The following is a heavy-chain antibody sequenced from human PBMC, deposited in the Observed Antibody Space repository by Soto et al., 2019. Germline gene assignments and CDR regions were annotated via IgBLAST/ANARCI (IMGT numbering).Heavy chain of an antibody. V-gene: IGHV3-23*01. Sequence: GGSLRLSCAVSGFTFISYAMTWVRQAPGKGLEWVSGIDGSGGRTYYTDSVKGRFTISRDNSKNTLYLQMNVLRAEDTAVYYCARDLSGSRDYWGQGTLVTVSS. CDR3: ARDLSGSRDY. CDR1: GFTFISYA. CDR2: IDGSGGRT. D-gene: IGHD6-19*01. J-gene: IGHJ4*02.